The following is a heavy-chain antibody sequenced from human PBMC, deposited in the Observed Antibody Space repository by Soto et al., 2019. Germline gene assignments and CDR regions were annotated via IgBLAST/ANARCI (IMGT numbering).Heavy chain of an antibody. CDR1: GGSFSGYY. J-gene: IGHJ5*02. Sequence: SETLSLTCAVYGGSFSGYYWSWIRQPPGKGLEWIGEINHSGSTNYNPSLRSRVTISVVTSKNQFSLKLSSVTAADTAVYYCARRTGGYSYGYYWFDPWGQGTLVT. D-gene: IGHD5-18*01. CDR3: ARRTGGYSYGYYWFDP. V-gene: IGHV4-34*01. CDR2: INHSGST.